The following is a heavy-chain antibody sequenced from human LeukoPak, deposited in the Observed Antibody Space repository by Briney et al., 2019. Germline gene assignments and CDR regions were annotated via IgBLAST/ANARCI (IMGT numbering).Heavy chain of an antibody. CDR3: ARDRLSGLHTVTTDY. D-gene: IGHD4-17*01. Sequence: ASVKVSCKASGGTFSSYAISWVRQAPGQGLEWMGRIIPILGIANYAQKFQGRVTITADKSTSTAYMELSSLRSEDTAVYYCARDRLSGLHTVTTDYWGQGTLVTVSS. CDR2: IIPILGIA. J-gene: IGHJ4*02. CDR1: GGTFSSYA. V-gene: IGHV1-69*04.